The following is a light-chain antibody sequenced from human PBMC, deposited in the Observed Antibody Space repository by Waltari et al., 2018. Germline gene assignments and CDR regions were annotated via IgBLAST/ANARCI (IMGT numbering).Light chain of an antibody. V-gene: IGLV2-23*01. Sequence: QSALTPPASGSGSPGQSITISCTGTSSDVGSYNFVSWYQQHPGKAPKVIIYEGSKRPLGGSNRFAGSKSGNTASMTIAGLQAEDEDDYYCCSYAGSSAGVFGGGTKLTVL. CDR1: SSDVGSYNF. CDR3: CSYAGSSAGV. J-gene: IGLJ3*02. CDR2: EGS.